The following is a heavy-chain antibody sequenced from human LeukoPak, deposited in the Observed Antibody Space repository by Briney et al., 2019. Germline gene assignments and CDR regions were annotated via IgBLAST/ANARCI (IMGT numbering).Heavy chain of an antibody. V-gene: IGHV3-11*01. J-gene: IGHJ3*02. CDR1: GGSVSSGSYY. Sequence: LSLTCTVSGGSVSSGSYYMSWIRQAPGKGLEWVSYISSSGSTIYYADSVKGRFTISRDNAKNSLYLQMNSLRAEDTAVYYCATRAVWFGETSAFDIWGQGTMVTVSS. CDR3: ATRAVWFGETSAFDI. D-gene: IGHD3-10*01. CDR2: ISSSGSTI.